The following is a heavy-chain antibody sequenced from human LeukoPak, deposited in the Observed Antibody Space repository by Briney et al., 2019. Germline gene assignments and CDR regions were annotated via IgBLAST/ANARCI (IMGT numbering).Heavy chain of an antibody. CDR3: ATETNGRHYDY. V-gene: IGHV3-21*06. CDR2: IGPTGSDR. CDR1: GLTFSTSG. J-gene: IGHJ4*02. Sequence: GGSLRLSCTASGLTFSTSGFNWVRLAPGKGLEWVASIGPTGSDRYHADSIKGRFTISRDNANDFLYLQMNSLRAEDTAVYYCATETNGRHYDYWGQGTLLTVSS. D-gene: IGHD1-14*01.